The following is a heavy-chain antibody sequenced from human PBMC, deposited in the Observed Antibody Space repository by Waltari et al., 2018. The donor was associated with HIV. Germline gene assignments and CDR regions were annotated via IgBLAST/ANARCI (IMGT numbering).Heavy chain of an antibody. CDR3: ARDRGDSFFPY. V-gene: IGHV3-53*01. Sequence: EVQLVQSGGGLIQPGGSLRLSCAASGFTVSSNYMSWVGQAPGQGLEWVSFDFRGGSRFYSDSVHVRFTIARDNAKNTLFLRLNSLGAEDTAFYYCARDRGDSFFPYWGQGTLVTVSS. CDR1: GFTVSSNY. CDR2: DFRGGSR. D-gene: IGHD5-18*01. J-gene: IGHJ4*02.